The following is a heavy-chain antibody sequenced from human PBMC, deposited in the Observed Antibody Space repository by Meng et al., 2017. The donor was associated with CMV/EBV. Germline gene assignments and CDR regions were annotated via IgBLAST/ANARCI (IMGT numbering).Heavy chain of an antibody. J-gene: IGHJ5*02. CDR1: GGCICSYY. D-gene: IGHD2-15*01. CDR3: ARSMVVAGDWFDP. V-gene: IGHV4-4*07. Sequence: VHRSWAGPGRVWPSVTLSLTCTVSGGCICSYYWGWIRPPAGQGLEWIGRIYTSGSNYSNPLLKSRVTMSEDTSKNQFSLKISSVTAADTAVYYCARSMVVAGDWFDPWGQGTLVTVSS. CDR2: IYTSGSN.